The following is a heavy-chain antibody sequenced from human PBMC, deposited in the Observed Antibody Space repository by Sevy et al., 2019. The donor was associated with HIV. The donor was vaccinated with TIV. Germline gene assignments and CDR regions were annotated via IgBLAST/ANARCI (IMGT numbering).Heavy chain of an antibody. CDR2: ISYGGSNK. CDR1: GFTFSSFA. D-gene: IGHD2-15*01. Sequence: GGSLRLSCAASGFTFSSFAMHWVRQAPGKGLEWVAVISYGGSNKYYKDSVKGRFTISRDNSKGTLYPQMNSLSADDTAVYYCARGYCSGGTCCFDYWGQGTLVTVSS. J-gene: IGHJ4*02. V-gene: IGHV3-30-3*01. CDR3: ARGYCSGGTCCFDY.